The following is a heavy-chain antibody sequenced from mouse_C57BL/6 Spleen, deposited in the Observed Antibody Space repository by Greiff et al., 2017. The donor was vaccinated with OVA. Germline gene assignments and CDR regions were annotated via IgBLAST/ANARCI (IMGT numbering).Heavy chain of an antibody. Sequence: DVKLVESEGGLVQPGSSMKLSCTASGFTFSDYYMALVRQVPEKGLEWVANINYDGSSPYYLDSLKSRFIISREKAKNILYLQMSSLKSEETATYYCARDHYHRSIYALYFGVWGTRTTVTVSP. V-gene: IGHV5-16*01. CDR1: GFTFSDYY. D-gene: IGHD1-1*01. CDR3: ARDHYHRSIYALYFGV. J-gene: IGHJ1*03. CDR2: INYDGSSP.